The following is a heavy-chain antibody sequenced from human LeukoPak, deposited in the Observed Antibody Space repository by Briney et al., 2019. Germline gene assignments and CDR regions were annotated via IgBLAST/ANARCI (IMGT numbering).Heavy chain of an antibody. Sequence: ASVKVSCKASGGTFSSYAISWVRQTPGQGLEWMGGIIPIVGTANSAQTFRGRATITTDESTSTAYLELSSLRSEDTAVYYCARTGAYYSYMDVWGKGTTVTVSS. V-gene: IGHV1-69*05. CDR3: ARTGAYYSYMDV. D-gene: IGHD3-10*01. CDR1: GGTFSSYA. J-gene: IGHJ6*03. CDR2: IIPIVGTA.